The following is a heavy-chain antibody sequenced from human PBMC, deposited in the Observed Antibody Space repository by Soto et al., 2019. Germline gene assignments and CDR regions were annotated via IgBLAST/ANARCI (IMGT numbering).Heavy chain of an antibody. Sequence: PGGSLRLSCSASGVTFRDFYMSWVRQTPGKGLEWVSLISNSGDYTSYADSVKGRFTISRDNAKNSLHLQMHSLTAEDTAVYYCAKVGVTYYFDYWGQGTLVTVSS. V-gene: IGHV3-11*05. D-gene: IGHD2-8*01. CDR1: GVTFRDFY. J-gene: IGHJ4*02. CDR3: AKVGVTYYFDY. CDR2: ISNSGDYT.